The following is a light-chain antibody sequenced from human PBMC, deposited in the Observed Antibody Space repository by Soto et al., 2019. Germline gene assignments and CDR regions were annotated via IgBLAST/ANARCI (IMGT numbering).Light chain of an antibody. CDR1: QSISSY. Sequence: DIQMTQSPSSLSASVGDRVTITCRASQSISSYLNWYQQKPGKAPKLLIYAASSLQSGVPSRFSGSGSGTDFTLTISSLQPEDFATYYCQQANIFPRAFGQGTKVDI. CDR3: QQANIFPRA. J-gene: IGKJ1*01. V-gene: IGKV1-39*01. CDR2: AAS.